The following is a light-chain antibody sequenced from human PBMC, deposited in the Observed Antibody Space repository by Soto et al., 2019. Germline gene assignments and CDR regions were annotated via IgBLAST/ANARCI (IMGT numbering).Light chain of an antibody. CDR2: DAS. V-gene: IGKV1-5*01. CDR3: QQYNSYSTK. CDR1: QSISSW. J-gene: IGKJ1*01. Sequence: DIQMTHSPSTLSASVLYIVTITFRASQSISSWLALYQQKPGKAPKLLIYDASSLESGVPSRFSGSGSGTEFTLTISSLQPDDFATYYCQQYNSYSTKFGQGTKVAIK.